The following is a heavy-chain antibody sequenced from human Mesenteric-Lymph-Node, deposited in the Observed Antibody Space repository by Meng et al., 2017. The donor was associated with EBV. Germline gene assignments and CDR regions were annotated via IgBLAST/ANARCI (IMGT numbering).Heavy chain of an antibody. CDR2: TYYTSKWFH. CDR3: AREGVTTLYGMDV. Sequence: VQLPQSRAGLVNPSPTLSPTCAISGDSVSSNNAVWNWIRQSPSRGLEWLGRTYYTSKWFHDYAVSVKSRIIINSDTSKNQFSLQLNSVTPEDTAVYYCAREGVTTLYGMDVWGQGTTVTVFS. D-gene: IGHD1-1*01. CDR1: GDSVSSNNAV. J-gene: IGHJ6*02. V-gene: IGHV6-1*01.